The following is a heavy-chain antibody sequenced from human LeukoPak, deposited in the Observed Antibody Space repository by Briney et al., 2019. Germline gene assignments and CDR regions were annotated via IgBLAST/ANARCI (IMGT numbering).Heavy chain of an antibody. J-gene: IGHJ3*02. D-gene: IGHD6-13*01. CDR3: ARDRRILGQQLAVAFDI. CDR2: IYASGST. CDR1: GGSISSGSYY. V-gene: IGHV4-61*02. Sequence: SQTLSLTCTVSGGSISSGSYYWSWIRQPAGTGLEWIGRIYASGSTNYSPSLKSRVTISVDTSKNQFSLNLISVTAADTAVYYCARDRRILGQQLAVAFDIWGQGTMVTVSS.